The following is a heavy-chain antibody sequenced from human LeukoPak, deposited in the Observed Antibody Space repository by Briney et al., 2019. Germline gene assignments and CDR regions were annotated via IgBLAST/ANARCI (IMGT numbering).Heavy chain of an antibody. CDR3: ARERCSGGSCYLGGVLRGYFDS. Sequence: SETLSLTCTVSGDSISSYYWSWIRQPPGKGLEWIGYIYYSGSTNYNPSLKSRITISVDTSKNQFSLKLSSVTAADTAVYYCARERCSGGSCYLGGVLRGYFDSWGQGTLVTVSS. V-gene: IGHV4-59*01. J-gene: IGHJ4*02. CDR1: GDSISSYY. D-gene: IGHD2-15*01. CDR2: IYYSGST.